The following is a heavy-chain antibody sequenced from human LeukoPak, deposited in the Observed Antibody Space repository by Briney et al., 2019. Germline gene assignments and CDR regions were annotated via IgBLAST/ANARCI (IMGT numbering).Heavy chain of an antibody. CDR2: IYYSGST. CDR3: ARRSYDSSGYYYERGAFDI. CDR1: GGSISSYY. J-gene: IGHJ3*02. D-gene: IGHD3-22*01. Sequence: SETLSLTCTVSGGSISSYYWSWIRQPPGKGLEWIGYIYYSGSTNYNPSLKSRVTISVDTSKNQFSLKLSSVTAADTAVYYCARRSYDSSGYYYERGAFDIWGQGTMVTVSS. V-gene: IGHV4-59*08.